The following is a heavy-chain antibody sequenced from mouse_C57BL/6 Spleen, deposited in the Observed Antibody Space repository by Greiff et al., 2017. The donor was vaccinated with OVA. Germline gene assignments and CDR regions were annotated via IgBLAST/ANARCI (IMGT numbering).Heavy chain of an antibody. J-gene: IGHJ2*01. D-gene: IGHD4-1*01. CDR1: GYAFSSSW. CDR2: IYPGDGDT. Sequence: QVQLKQSGPELVKPGASVKISCKASGYAFSSSWMNWVKQRPGKGLEWIGRIYPGDGDTNYNGKFKGKATLTADKSSSTAYMQLSSLTSEDSAVYFCARGELGLFDYWGQGTTLTVSS. V-gene: IGHV1-82*01. CDR3: ARGELGLFDY.